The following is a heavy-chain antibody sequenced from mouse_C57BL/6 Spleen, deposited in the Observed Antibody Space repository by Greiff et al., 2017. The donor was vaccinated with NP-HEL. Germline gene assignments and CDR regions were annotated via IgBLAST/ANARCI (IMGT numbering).Heavy chain of an antibody. Sequence: QVQLQQSGAELARPGASLKLSCKASGYTFTSYGISWVEQRTGQGLEWIGAIYPRGCNTYYNEKFKGKGTLAADKSSSTVYMQLRSLTSEDSAVYFCAKDYTAYWGQGTLVTVSA. V-gene: IGHV1-81*01. CDR2: IYPRGCNT. CDR3: AKDYTAY. D-gene: IGHD2-12*01. J-gene: IGHJ3*01. CDR1: GYTFTSYG.